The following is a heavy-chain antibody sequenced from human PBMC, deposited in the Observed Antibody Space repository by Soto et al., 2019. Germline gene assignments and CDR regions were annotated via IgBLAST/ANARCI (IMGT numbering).Heavy chain of an antibody. CDR1: GASINDGLYY. Sequence: VQVQESGPGLVKPSQTLSLTCTVSGASINDGLYYWSWIRQPPGKGLELVGFISYTGSTPYNPSPKNRVIISKDTSKNLFSLTLSAVTAADTAVYYCARGATPWGQGTLVTVSS. J-gene: IGHJ5*02. CDR3: ARGATP. V-gene: IGHV4-30-4*08. CDR2: ISYTGST.